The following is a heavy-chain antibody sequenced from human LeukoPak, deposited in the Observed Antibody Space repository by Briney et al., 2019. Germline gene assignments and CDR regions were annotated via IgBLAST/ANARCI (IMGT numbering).Heavy chain of an antibody. J-gene: IGHJ3*02. CDR3: ARSPYGGSDAFDI. D-gene: IGHD1-26*01. V-gene: IGHV3-30*03. Sequence: GGSLRLSCVVSGFTFSSYGMHWVRQAPGKGLEWVAFMTYDGSKRPYADSVKGRFTISRDNSKNTLYLQMDGLRPEDTAVYYCARSPYGGSDAFDIWGQGTMVTVSS. CDR1: GFTFSSYG. CDR2: MTYDGSKR.